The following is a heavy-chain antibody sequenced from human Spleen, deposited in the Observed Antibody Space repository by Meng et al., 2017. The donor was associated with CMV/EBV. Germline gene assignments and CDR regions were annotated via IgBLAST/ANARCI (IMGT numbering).Heavy chain of an antibody. Sequence: SVKVSCKASGGTFSSYTISWVRQAPGQGLEWMGRIIGILGIEKYSQKLKGRVTISADRSTNTVYMELSSLTSEDTAVYYCAGGQLQAYYFHLWGRGTLVTVSS. J-gene: IGHJ4*02. D-gene: IGHD2-2*01. CDR2: IIGILGIE. CDR3: AGGQLQAYYFHL. CDR1: GGTFSSYT. V-gene: IGHV1-69*02.